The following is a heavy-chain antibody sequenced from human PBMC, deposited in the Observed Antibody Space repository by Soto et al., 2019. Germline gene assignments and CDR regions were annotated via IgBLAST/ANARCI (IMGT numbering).Heavy chain of an antibody. Sequence: GGSLRLSCAASGFTFSSYAMHWVRQAPGKGLEWVAVIAYDGRNKYYADSVKGRFTISRDNSKNTLYLQMNSLRIEDTAVYYCARELERVFDYWGQGALVTVSS. V-gene: IGHV3-30*04. D-gene: IGHD1-1*01. CDR2: IAYDGRNK. CDR3: ARELERVFDY. J-gene: IGHJ4*02. CDR1: GFTFSSYA.